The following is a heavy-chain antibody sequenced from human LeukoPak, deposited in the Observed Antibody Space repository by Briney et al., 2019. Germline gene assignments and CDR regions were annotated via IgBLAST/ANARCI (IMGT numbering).Heavy chain of an antibody. J-gene: IGHJ4*02. Sequence: PSQTLSLTCTVSGGSISSGSYYWSWIRQPAGKGLEWIGRIYTSGSTNYNPSLKSRVTISVDTSKNQFSLKLSSVTAADTAVYYCARGCITMVRGVIGGDYFDYGGQGTLVTVSS. CDR3: ARGCITMVRGVIGGDYFDY. CDR1: GGSISSGSYY. V-gene: IGHV4-61*02. D-gene: IGHD3-10*01. CDR2: IYTSGST.